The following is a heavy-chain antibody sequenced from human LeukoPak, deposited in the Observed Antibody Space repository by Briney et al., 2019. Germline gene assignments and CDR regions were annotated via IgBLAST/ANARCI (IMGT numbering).Heavy chain of an antibody. V-gene: IGHV3-7*01. D-gene: IGHD1-7*01. CDR3: ASTWNYLYFDY. Sequence: GGSLRLSCAASGFTVSSNYMSWVRQAPGKGLEWVASIKRDGSEEYYVDSVKGRFTISRDNAKNSVYLQMNSLRAEDTAVYYCASTWNYLYFDYWGQGTLVTISS. CDR2: IKRDGSEE. J-gene: IGHJ4*02. CDR1: GFTVSSNY.